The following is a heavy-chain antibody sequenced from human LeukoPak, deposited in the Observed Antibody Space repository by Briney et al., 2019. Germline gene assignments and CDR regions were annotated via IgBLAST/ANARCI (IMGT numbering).Heavy chain of an antibody. CDR3: ARHGESNSWYTWFDP. CDR1: GGSISGITYY. Sequence: PSETLSLTCTVSGGSISGITYYWGWIRQPPGKGLQWIANMYYSGGTHYYNPSLKSRVTISVDTSKNQFSLNLSSVTAADTAVYYCARHGESNSWYTWFDPWGQGTLVTVSS. V-gene: IGHV4-39*01. J-gene: IGHJ5*02. D-gene: IGHD6-13*01. CDR2: MYYSGGTH.